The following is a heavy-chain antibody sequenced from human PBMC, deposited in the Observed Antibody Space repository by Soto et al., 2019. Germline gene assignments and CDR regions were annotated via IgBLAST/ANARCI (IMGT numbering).Heavy chain of an antibody. D-gene: IGHD4-17*01. CDR3: TTAQPGYGDYVA. CDR1: GFTFSNAW. Sequence: GSIRLSCAASGFTFSNAWMSWVRQAPGKGLEWVGRIKSKTDGGTTDYAAPVKGRFTISRDDSKNTLYLQMNSLKTEDTAVYYGTTAQPGYGDYVAWGQGTLVTVSS. J-gene: IGHJ5*02. V-gene: IGHV3-15*01. CDR2: IKSKTDGGTT.